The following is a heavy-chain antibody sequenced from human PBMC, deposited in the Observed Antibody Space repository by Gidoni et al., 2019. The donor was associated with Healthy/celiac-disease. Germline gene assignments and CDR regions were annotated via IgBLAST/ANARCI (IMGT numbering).Heavy chain of an antibody. Sequence: EVQLVESGGGLVKPGGSLRLSCAASGFTFSSYSMNWVRQAPGKGLEWVSSISSSSSYIYYADSVKGRFTISRDNAKNSLYLQMNSLRAEDTAVYYCARRGIAAARFDYWGQGTLVTVSS. D-gene: IGHD6-13*01. V-gene: IGHV3-21*01. CDR1: GFTFSSYS. J-gene: IGHJ4*02. CDR3: ARRGIAAARFDY. CDR2: ISSSSSYI.